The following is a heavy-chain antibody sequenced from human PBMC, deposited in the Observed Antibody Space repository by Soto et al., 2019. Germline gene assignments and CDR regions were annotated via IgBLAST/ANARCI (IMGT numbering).Heavy chain of an antibody. V-gene: IGHV2-5*02. Sequence: SGPALGNPTQTLRLTCTFSGFSHSTSGVGVGWIRQPPGKALEWLALIYWDDDKRYSLSLKSRLTITKDTSKNQVVLTMTNMDPVDTATYYCAHTLHDYGDYYYYMDVWGKGTTVTVSS. CDR2: IYWDDDK. J-gene: IGHJ6*03. CDR1: GFSHSTSGVG. D-gene: IGHD4-17*01. CDR3: AHTLHDYGDYYYYMDV.